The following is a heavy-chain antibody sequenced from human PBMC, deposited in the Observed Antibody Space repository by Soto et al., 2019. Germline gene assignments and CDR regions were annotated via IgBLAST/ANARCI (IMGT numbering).Heavy chain of an antibody. J-gene: IGHJ4*02. V-gene: IGHV3-23*01. D-gene: IGHD3-22*01. CDR2: ITKSGDIT. Sequence: EVQLLASGGGLVQPGGSLRLSCAASGFTFSSYAMRWVRQAPGKGLEWVSGITKSGDITYYAATVKGRFSISRDNSKNTLFLQMNNLRAEDTAIYYCAIADRSAYRNGFGVWGPGTLITVSS. CDR3: AIADRSAYRNGFGV. CDR1: GFTFSSYA.